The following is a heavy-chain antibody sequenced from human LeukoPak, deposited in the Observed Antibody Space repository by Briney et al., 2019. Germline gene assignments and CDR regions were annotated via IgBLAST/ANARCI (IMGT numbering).Heavy chain of an antibody. CDR2: IYYSGST. CDR3: VSAVPGGFDY. Sequence: SETLSLTCAVYGGSFSGYYWSWIRQPPGKGLEWIGIIYYSGSTYYNPSLKSRVTVSVDTSKNQFSLKLISVTAADTAVYYCVSAVPGGFDYWGQGTLVTVSS. CDR1: GGSFSGYY. J-gene: IGHJ4*02. V-gene: IGHV4-34*01. D-gene: IGHD6-19*01.